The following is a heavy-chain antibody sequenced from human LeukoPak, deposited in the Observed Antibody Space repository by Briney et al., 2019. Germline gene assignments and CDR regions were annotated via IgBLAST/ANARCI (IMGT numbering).Heavy chain of an antibody. J-gene: IGHJ6*03. CDR2: IYYSGST. CDR1: GGSISRSRDY. CDR3: ARHGRIAAAGTSGNYYYYYYMDV. V-gene: IGHV4-39*01. D-gene: IGHD6-13*01. Sequence: SETLSLTCTVSGGSISRSRDYWGWIRQPPGKGLEWIGSIYYSGSTYYNPSLKSRVTISVDTSKNQFSLKLSSVTAADTAVYYCARHGRIAAAGTSGNYYYYYYMDVWGKGTTVTISS.